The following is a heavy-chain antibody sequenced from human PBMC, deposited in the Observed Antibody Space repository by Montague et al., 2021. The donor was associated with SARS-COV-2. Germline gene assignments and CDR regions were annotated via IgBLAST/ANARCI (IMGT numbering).Heavy chain of an antibody. CDR1: GFTSSSYW. CDR3: VREGIVATIMFGF. V-gene: IGHV3-74*01. J-gene: IGHJ4*02. Sequence: SLRLSCAASGFTSSSYWMHWVRQAPGKGLVRVSRINSDGSSTSYADSVKGRFTVSRDNAKNTLYLQMNCLRAEDTAVYYCVREGIVATIMFGFWGQGTLVTVSS. CDR2: INSDGSST. D-gene: IGHD5-12*01.